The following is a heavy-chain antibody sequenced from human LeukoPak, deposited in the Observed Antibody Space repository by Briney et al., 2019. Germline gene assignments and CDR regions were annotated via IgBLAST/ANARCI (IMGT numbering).Heavy chain of an antibody. CDR2: ISHSGST. CDR1: GYSISSGYY. Sequence: PSETLSLTCTVSGYSISSGYYWGWIRQPPGKGLKWIGSISHSGSTYYNPSLKSRVTISVDTSKNQFSLELSSLTAADTAVYYCARLRRSRLAEFDYWGQGTLVTVSS. CDR3: ARLRRSRLAEFDY. J-gene: IGHJ4*02. V-gene: IGHV4-38-2*02. D-gene: IGHD3-3*02.